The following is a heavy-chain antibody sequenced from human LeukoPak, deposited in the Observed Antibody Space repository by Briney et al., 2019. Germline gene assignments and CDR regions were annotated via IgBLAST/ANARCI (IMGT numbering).Heavy chain of an antibody. V-gene: IGHV3-23*01. J-gene: IGHJ5*02. CDR1: GFTFSSYA. CDR2: ISGSGGST. CDR3: ARGEHDPLYNWFDP. D-gene: IGHD1/OR15-1a*01. Sequence: GGSLRLSCAASGFTFSSYAMSWVRQAPGKGLEWVSAISGSGGSTYYADSVKGRFTISRDNSKNTLYLQMNSLRAEDTAVYYCARGEHDPLYNWFDPWGQGTLVTVSS.